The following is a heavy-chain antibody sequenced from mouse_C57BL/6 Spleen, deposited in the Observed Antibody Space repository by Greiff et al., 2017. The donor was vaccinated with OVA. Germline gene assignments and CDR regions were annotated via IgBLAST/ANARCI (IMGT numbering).Heavy chain of an antibody. D-gene: IGHD1-1*01. V-gene: IGHV1-26*01. CDR2: INPNNGGT. CDR3: ARKETYYSHFDY. CDR1: GYTFTDYY. Sequence: EVQLQQSGPELVKPGASVKISCKASGYTFTDYYMNWVKQSHGKSLEWIGDINPNNGGTSYNQKFKGKATLTVDKSSSTAYMELRSLTSEDSAVYYCARKETYYSHFDYWGQGTTLTVSS. J-gene: IGHJ2*01.